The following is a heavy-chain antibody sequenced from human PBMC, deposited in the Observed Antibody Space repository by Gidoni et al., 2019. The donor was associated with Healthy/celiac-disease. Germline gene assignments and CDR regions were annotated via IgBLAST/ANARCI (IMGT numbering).Heavy chain of an antibody. CDR2: ISSSSSYI. J-gene: IGHJ6*02. V-gene: IGHV3-21*01. CDR1: GFTFSSYS. Sequence: EVQLVESGGGLVKPGGSLRLSCAASGFTFSSYSMNWVRQAPGKGLEWVSSISSSSSYIYYADSVKGRFTISRDNAKNSLYLQMNSLRAEDTAVYYRARDRVVVVVAATPVRYYYGMDVWGQGTTVTVSS. D-gene: IGHD2-15*01. CDR3: ARDRVVVVVAATPVRYYYGMDV.